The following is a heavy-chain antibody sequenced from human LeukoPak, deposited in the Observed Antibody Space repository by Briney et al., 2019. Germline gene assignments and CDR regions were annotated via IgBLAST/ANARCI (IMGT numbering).Heavy chain of an antibody. V-gene: IGHV3-23*01. CDR1: GFTFSSYA. CDR3: TTDLDCSSTSCWNDY. J-gene: IGHJ4*02. Sequence: GGSLRLSCAASGFTFSSYAMSWVRQAPGKGLEWVSAISGSGGSTYYADSVKGRFTISRDNSKNTLYLQMNSLKTEDTAVYYCTTDLDCSSTSCWNDYWGQGTLVTVSS. D-gene: IGHD2-2*01. CDR2: ISGSGGST.